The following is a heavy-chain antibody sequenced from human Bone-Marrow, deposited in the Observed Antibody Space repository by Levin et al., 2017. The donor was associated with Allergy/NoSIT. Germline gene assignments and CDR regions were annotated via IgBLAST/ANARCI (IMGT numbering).Heavy chain of an antibody. Sequence: GESLKISCAASGFTFSSYGMHWVRQAPGKGLEWVAVISYDGSNKYYADSVKGRFTISRDNSKNTLYLQMNSLRAEDTAVYYCAKDYWITMVRGVSDAFDIWGQGTMVTVSS. D-gene: IGHD3-10*01. CDR2: ISYDGSNK. V-gene: IGHV3-30*18. CDR1: GFTFSSYG. J-gene: IGHJ3*02. CDR3: AKDYWITMVRGVSDAFDI.